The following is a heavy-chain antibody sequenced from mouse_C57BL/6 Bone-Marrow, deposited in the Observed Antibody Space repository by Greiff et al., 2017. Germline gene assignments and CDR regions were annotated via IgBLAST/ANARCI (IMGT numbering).Heavy chain of an antibody. J-gene: IGHJ4*01. CDR2: INPNNGGT. V-gene: IGHV1-26*01. CDR3: ARDREGYYYAIDY. Sequence: EVQLQQSGPELVKPGASVKISCKASGYTFTDYYMNWVKQSPGKSLEWIGYINPNNGGTRYNQKFKGKATLTVDKSSSTAYMELRSLTSEDSAVYYCARDREGYYYAIDYWGQGTSVTVSS. CDR1: GYTFTDYY. D-gene: IGHD3-2*01.